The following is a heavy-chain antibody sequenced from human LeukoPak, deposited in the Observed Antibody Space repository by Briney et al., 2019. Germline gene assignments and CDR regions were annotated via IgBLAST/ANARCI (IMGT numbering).Heavy chain of an antibody. Sequence: GGSLRLSCAASGFTFSTYNMNWVRQAPGKGLEWISYIGTSVTNTHYADSVKGRFTISRDNAKNSLSLEMNSLRVEDTVVYYCVREGGSGSYSNYWGQGTLVTVSS. V-gene: IGHV3-48*01. D-gene: IGHD3-10*01. CDR1: GFTFSTYN. CDR3: VREGGSGSYSNY. J-gene: IGHJ4*02. CDR2: IGTSVTNT.